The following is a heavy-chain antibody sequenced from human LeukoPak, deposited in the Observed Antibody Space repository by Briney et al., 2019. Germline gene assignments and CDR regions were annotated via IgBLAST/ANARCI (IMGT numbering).Heavy chain of an antibody. V-gene: IGHV3-21*01. J-gene: IGHJ3*02. CDR2: ISSSSSYI. CDR1: GFTFSSYS. D-gene: IGHD2-2*01. Sequence: GGSLRLSCAATGFTFSSYSMDWVRQAPGKGLEWVSSISSSSSYIYYADSVKGRFTISRDNAKNSLYLQMNSLRAEDTAVYYCARDMRLRAFDIWGQGTMVTVSS. CDR3: ARDMRLRAFDI.